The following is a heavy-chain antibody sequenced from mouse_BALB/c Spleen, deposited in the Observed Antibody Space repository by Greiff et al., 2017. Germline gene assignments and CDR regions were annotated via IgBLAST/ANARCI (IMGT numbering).Heavy chain of an antibody. J-gene: IGHJ3*01. CDR2: IYPGDGDT. CDR1: GYAFSSSW. V-gene: IGHV1-80*01. CDR3: ARGPAWFAY. Sequence: QVQLQQSGAELVKPGASVKISCKASGYAFSSSWMNWVKQRPGQGLEWIGRIYPGDGDTNYNGKFKGKATLTADKSSSTAYMQLSSLTSVDSAVYFCARGPAWFAYWGQGTLVTVSA.